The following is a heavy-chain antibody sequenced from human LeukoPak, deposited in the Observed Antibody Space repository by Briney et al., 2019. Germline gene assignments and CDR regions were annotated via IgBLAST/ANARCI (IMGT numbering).Heavy chain of an antibody. V-gene: IGHV3-74*01. J-gene: IGHJ5*01. CDR3: ARDAGTLESGNSDWSLNWFDS. D-gene: IGHD3-9*01. CDR2: ISTDGSAT. CDR1: GFTFSSYW. Sequence: PGGSLRLSCAASGFTFSSYWKHWGRQVPGKGLVLVSRISTDGSATTYADSVKGRFTISRDNDKNTLYLQLNSLSGEDTALYYRARDAGTLESGNSDWSLNWFDSWGQGTLVSVSS.